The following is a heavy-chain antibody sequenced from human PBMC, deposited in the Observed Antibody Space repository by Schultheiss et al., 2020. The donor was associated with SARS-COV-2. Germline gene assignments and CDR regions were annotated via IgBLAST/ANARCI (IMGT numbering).Heavy chain of an antibody. CDR1: GFTFSSYG. CDR2: ISYDGSNK. CDR3: ASAYDYGTTEGDY. D-gene: IGHD4-17*01. V-gene: IGHV3-30*03. Sequence: GESLKISCAASGFTFSSYGMHWVRQAPGKGLEWVAVISYDGSNKYYADSVKGRFTISRDNSKNSLYLQMNSLRAEDTAVYYCASAYDYGTTEGDYWGQGTLVTVSS. J-gene: IGHJ4*02.